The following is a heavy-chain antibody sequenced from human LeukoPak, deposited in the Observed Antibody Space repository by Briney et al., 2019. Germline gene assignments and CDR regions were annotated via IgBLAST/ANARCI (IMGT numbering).Heavy chain of an antibody. D-gene: IGHD5-24*01. V-gene: IGHV4-39*07. CDR1: GGSISSSSYY. Sequence: SETLSLTCTVSGGSISSSSYYWGWIRQPPGKGLEWIGSIYCSGSTYYNPSLKSRVTISVDTSKNQFSLKLSSVTAADTAVYYCARVSPTRAYYYYYMDVWGKGTTVTVSS. CDR3: ARVSPTRAYYYYYMDV. CDR2: IYCSGST. J-gene: IGHJ6*03.